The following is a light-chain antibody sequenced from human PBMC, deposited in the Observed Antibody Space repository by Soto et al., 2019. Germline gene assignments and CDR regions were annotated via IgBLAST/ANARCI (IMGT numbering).Light chain of an antibody. J-gene: IGKJ5*01. CDR2: AAS. CDR1: QAISNS. V-gene: IGKV1-27*01. CDR3: QSYNTVRPT. Sequence: EIRMYTSPSSLAASRGDVVAITCRAIQAISNSLAWYQQKPGKPPQLLIYAASTLQSGVPSRFSGSGSGTDFTLTISGLQPEDLETYYCQSYNTVRPTFGQGTRLEIK.